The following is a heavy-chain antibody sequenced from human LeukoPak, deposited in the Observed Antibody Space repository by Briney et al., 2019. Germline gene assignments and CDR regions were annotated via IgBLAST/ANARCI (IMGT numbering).Heavy chain of an antibody. J-gene: IGHJ4*02. CDR1: GFTFSSYA. D-gene: IGHD2-15*01. Sequence: PGGSLRLSCAASGFTFSSYAMSWVRQAPGKGLEWVSAISGSGGSTYYADYVKGRFTISRDNSKNTLYLQTNSLRAEDTAVYYCAKECFSGGSCYGIQLWLYFDYWGQGTLVTVSS. CDR3: AKECFSGGSCYGIQLWLYFDY. V-gene: IGHV3-23*01. CDR2: ISGSGGST.